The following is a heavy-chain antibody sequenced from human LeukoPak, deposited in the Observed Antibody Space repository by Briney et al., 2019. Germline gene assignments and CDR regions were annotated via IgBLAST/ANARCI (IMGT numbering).Heavy chain of an antibody. V-gene: IGHV4-39*01. CDR2: LYLSRTT. D-gene: IGHD5-12*01. CDR1: GGSISGGSHH. CDR3: VRHGGRGGATMGSLDS. Sequence: MASETLSLTCTVSGGSISGGSHHWGWFRQSPGKGLEWIGSLYLSRTTYYNPSLNSRVTISVDTSKNQFSLQLNSVTAADTAVYYCVRHGGRGGATMGSLDSWGQGSLVTVSS. J-gene: IGHJ4*02.